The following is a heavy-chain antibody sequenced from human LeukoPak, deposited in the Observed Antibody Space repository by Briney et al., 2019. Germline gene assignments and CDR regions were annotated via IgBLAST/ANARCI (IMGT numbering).Heavy chain of an antibody. CDR1: GFTFRSYA. CDR2: ISGSGGRT. Sequence: GGSLRLSCVASGFTFRSYAMSWVRQAPGKGLEWVSAISGSGGRTYYADSVKGRFTISRDNSKNTLYLQMNSLRAEDTAVYYCAKSITMIVVVMAAWGQGTLVTVSS. J-gene: IGHJ5*02. D-gene: IGHD3-22*01. CDR3: AKSITMIVVVMAA. V-gene: IGHV3-23*01.